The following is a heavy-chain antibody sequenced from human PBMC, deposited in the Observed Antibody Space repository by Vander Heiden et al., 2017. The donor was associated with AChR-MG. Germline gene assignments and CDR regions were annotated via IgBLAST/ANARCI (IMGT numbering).Heavy chain of an antibody. CDR3: ATYSILFDY. Sequence: EVQLVESGGGLVQPGRSLRLSCAASGFTFDDYAMHWVRQAPGKGLEWVSGISWNSGSIGYADSVKGRFTISRDNAKNSLYLQMNSLRAEDTALYYCATYSILFDYWGQGTLVTVSS. CDR1: GFTFDDYA. J-gene: IGHJ4*02. CDR2: ISWNSGSI. D-gene: IGHD2-15*01. V-gene: IGHV3-9*01.